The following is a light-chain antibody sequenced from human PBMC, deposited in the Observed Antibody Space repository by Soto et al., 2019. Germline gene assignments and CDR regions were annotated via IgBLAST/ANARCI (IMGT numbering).Light chain of an antibody. CDR2: AAS. CDR1: QGISSY. V-gene: IGKV1-8*01. J-gene: IGKJ4*02. Sequence: AIRMTQSPYSLSASTGDRVTITCRASQGISSYLAWYQHKPGKAPKLLIYAASTLQSGVPSRFSVSGSGTDFTLNISCLQYEDFASYYCQQYDSYPSFGGGTKVEIK. CDR3: QQYDSYPS.